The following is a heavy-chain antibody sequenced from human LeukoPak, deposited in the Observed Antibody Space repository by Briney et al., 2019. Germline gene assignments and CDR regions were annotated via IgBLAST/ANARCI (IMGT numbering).Heavy chain of an antibody. V-gene: IGHV3-30*14. CDR3: ASDPATGTSQSYGGKIYYYSGMVA. CDR2: ISYDGSKR. CDR1: GFTFSGYA. Sequence: PGRSLRLSCAASGFTFSGYAMHWVRQAPGKGLEWVAVISYDGSKRHYADSVKGRVTISRDNSKNTVFLQMTSLRVEDTAVYYCASDPATGTSQSYGGKIYYYSGMVAWGQGTAVTVSS. J-gene: IGHJ6*02. D-gene: IGHD1-1*01.